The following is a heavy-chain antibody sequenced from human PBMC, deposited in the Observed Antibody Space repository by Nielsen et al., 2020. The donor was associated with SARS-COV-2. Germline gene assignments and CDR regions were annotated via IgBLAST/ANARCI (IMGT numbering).Heavy chain of an antibody. CDR3: ATGNKIYDDAFDV. D-gene: IGHD1/OR15-1a*01. Sequence: SETLSLTCAVSGGTISSGIFSWSWIRQPPGKGLEWIGYIYYSGSTYYNPSLESRVTISVDRSKSQFSLRLTSVTAADTAVYFCATGNKIYDDAFDVWGQGAMVTVSS. J-gene: IGHJ3*01. CDR2: IYYSGST. V-gene: IGHV4-30-2*01. CDR1: GGTISSGIFS.